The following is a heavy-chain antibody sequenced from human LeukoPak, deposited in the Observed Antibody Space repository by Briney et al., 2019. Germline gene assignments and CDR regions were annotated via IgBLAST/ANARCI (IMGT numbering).Heavy chain of an antibody. V-gene: IGHV1-69*05. J-gene: IGHJ4*02. D-gene: IGHD3-22*01. CDR1: GGTFSSYA. CDR2: IIPIFGTA. CDR3: ARSGRITMIVVVTTSFDY. Sequence: ASVKVSCKASGGTFSSYAISWVRQAPGQGLEWMGGIIPIFGTANYAQKLQGRVTMTTDTSTSTAYMELRSLRSDDTAVYYCARSGRITMIVVVTTSFDYWGQGTLVTVSS.